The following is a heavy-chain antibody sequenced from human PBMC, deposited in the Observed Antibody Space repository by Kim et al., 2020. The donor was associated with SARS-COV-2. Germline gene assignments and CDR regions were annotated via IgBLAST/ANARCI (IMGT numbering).Heavy chain of an antibody. Sequence: GGSLRLSCAASGFTFSSYGMHWVRQAPGKGLEWVAVISYDGGNKYYADSVKGRFTISRDNSKNTLYLQMNSLRAEDTAVYYCAKDYGLWAFDIWGQGTMVTVSS. J-gene: IGHJ3*02. CDR2: ISYDGGNK. V-gene: IGHV3-30*18. D-gene: IGHD3-10*01. CDR3: AKDYGLWAFDI. CDR1: GFTFSSYG.